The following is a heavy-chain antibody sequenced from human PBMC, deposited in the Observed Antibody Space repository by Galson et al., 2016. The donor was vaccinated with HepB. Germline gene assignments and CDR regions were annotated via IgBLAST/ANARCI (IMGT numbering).Heavy chain of an antibody. Sequence: SLRLSCAASRFTFTSYAMNWVRQAPGKGLEWVSGIRGSGGTTYYAGSVKGRFTMSRDNSKNTVYLQMNSLSGDDTAIYYCARGDGGRIAAAGDDCGGGGTVVAVSS. J-gene: IGHJ4*02. CDR1: RFTFTSYA. CDR2: IRGSGGTT. CDR3: ARGDGGRIAAAGDDC. D-gene: IGHD6-13*01. V-gene: IGHV3-23*01.